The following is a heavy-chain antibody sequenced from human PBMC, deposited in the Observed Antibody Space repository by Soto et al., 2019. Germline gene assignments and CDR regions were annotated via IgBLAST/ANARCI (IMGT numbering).Heavy chain of an antibody. CDR3: ARAMERLRYFDWPDHNDGMDV. D-gene: IGHD3-9*01. CDR1: GFTVSSNY. Sequence: GGSLRLSCAASGFTVSSNYMSWVRQAPGKGLEWVSVIYSGGSTYYADSVKGRFTISRDNAKNTLYLQMNSLRAEDTAVYYCARAMERLRYFDWPDHNDGMDVWGQGTTVTVSS. V-gene: IGHV3-66*01. J-gene: IGHJ6*02. CDR2: IYSGGST.